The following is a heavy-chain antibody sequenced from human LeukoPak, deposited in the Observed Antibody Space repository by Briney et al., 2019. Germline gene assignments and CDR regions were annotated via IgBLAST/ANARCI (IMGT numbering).Heavy chain of an antibody. Sequence: SETLSLTCTVSGGSITSVSYSWTWIRQPAGQGLEYIGRMYTSGSTNYNPSLKSRVTISVDTSKNQFSLKLSSVTAADTAVYYCARGYDGSGYYYRNWYFDLWGRGALVTVSS. V-gene: IGHV4-61*02. D-gene: IGHD3-22*01. CDR1: GGSITSVSYS. J-gene: IGHJ2*01. CDR2: MYTSGST. CDR3: ARGYDGSGYYYRNWYFDL.